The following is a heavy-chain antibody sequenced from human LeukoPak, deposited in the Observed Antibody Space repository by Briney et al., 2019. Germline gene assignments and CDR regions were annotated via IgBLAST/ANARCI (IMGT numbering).Heavy chain of an antibody. J-gene: IGHJ4*02. Sequence: GGSLRLSCAASGFTFSSYWMSWVRQAPGKGLEWVANIKQDGSEKYYVDSVKGRFTISRDNAKNSLYLQMNSLRAEDTAVYYSAREGEKVGATGFDYWGQGTLVTVSS. V-gene: IGHV3-7*01. CDR1: GFTFSSYW. D-gene: IGHD1-26*01. CDR3: AREGEKVGATGFDY. CDR2: IKQDGSEK.